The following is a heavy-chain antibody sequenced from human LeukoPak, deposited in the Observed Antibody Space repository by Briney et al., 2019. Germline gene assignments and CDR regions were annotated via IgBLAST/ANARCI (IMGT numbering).Heavy chain of an antibody. CDR1: GGSISSYY. D-gene: IGHD6-13*01. CDR2: IYYSGST. J-gene: IGHJ6*03. V-gene: IGHV4-59*01. CDR3: ARVRTYSSSWNYYYYYMDV. Sequence: SETLSLTCTVSGGSISSYYWSWMRQPPGKGLEWIGYIYYSGSTNYNPSLKSRVTISVDTSKNQFSLKLSSVTAADTAVYYCARVRTYSSSWNYYYYYMDVWGKGTTVTISS.